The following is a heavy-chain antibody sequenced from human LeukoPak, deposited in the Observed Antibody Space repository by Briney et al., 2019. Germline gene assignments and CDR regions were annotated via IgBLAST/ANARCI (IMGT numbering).Heavy chain of an antibody. D-gene: IGHD6-19*01. Sequence: GGSLRLSCAASGFTFSSYAMHWVRQAPGKGLEWVAVISYDGSNKYYADSVKGRFTISRDNSKNTLYLQMNSLRAEDTAVYYCAREVAGPSSDYWGQGTLVTVSS. CDR1: GFTFSSYA. V-gene: IGHV3-30-3*01. J-gene: IGHJ4*02. CDR2: ISYDGSNK. CDR3: AREVAGPSSDY.